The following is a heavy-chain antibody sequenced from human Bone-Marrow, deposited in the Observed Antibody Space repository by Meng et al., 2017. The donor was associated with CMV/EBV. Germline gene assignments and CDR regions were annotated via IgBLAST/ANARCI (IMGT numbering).Heavy chain of an antibody. Sequence: GESLKISCAASGFTFSSYAMSWVRQAPGKGLVWVSAISGSGGSTYYADSVKGRFTISRDNSKNTLYLQMNSLRAEDTAVYYCAKDPSITMVRGAPGYWGQGTLVTVSS. D-gene: IGHD3-10*01. CDR2: ISGSGGST. V-gene: IGHV3-23*01. CDR3: AKDPSITMVRGAPGY. J-gene: IGHJ1*01. CDR1: GFTFSSYA.